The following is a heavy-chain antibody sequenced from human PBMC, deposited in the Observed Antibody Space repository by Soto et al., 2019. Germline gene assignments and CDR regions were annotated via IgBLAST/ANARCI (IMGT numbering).Heavy chain of an antibody. V-gene: IGHV3-30-3*01. Sequence: PGGSLRLSCAASGFTFISYAMHWVRQAPCKGLEWVAVISYDGSNKYYADSVKGRFTISRDNSKNTLYLQMNSLRAEDTAVYYCARDPEPLGYCSSTSCYVFDYCGQGTLVTVSS. D-gene: IGHD2-2*01. CDR3: ARDPEPLGYCSSTSCYVFDY. J-gene: IGHJ4*02. CDR1: GFTFISYA. CDR2: ISYDGSNK.